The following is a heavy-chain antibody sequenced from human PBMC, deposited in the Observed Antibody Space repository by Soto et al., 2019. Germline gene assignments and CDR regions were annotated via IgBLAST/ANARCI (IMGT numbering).Heavy chain of an antibody. D-gene: IGHD5-18*01. Sequence: EVQLLESGGGLVQPGGSLRLSCAASGFTFSSAAMSWVRQAPGKGLEWVSVISGSGGSTYYADSVKGRFTISRDNPKNTLYLQMNSLRAEDTAVYYCAKEGGYTYGYVDCWGQGTLVTVSS. V-gene: IGHV3-23*01. CDR2: ISGSGGST. J-gene: IGHJ4*02. CDR3: AKEGGYTYGYVDC. CDR1: GFTFSSAA.